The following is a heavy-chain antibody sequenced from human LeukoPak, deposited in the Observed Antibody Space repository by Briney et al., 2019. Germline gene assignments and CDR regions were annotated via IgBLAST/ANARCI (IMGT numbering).Heavy chain of an antibody. Sequence: GGSLRLSCAASGFTFNSYWMSWVRQAPGKGLEWVANIKQDGSEKYYVDSVKGRFTISRDNAKNSLYLQMNSLRAEDTAEYYCARDRASKWELLGFMDYWGQGTLVTVSS. V-gene: IGHV3-7*01. D-gene: IGHD1-26*01. CDR2: IKQDGSEK. CDR3: ARDRASKWELLGFMDY. CDR1: GFTFNSYW. J-gene: IGHJ4*02.